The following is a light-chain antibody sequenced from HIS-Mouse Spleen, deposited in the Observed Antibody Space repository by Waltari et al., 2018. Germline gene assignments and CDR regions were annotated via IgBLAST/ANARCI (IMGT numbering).Light chain of an antibody. CDR1: NIGSKS. V-gene: IGLV3-21*03. CDR3: QVWDSSSDHPYV. Sequence: SYVLTQPPSVSVAPGKTARITCGGNNIGSKSVHWYQQKPGQAPVLVVYDDSDRPPGYHGRFSGSNSGNTATLTISRVEAGDEADYYCQVWDSSSDHPYVFGTGTKVTVL. CDR2: DDS. J-gene: IGLJ1*01.